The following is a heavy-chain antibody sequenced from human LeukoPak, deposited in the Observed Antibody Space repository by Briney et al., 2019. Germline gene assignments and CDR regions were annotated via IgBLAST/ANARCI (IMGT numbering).Heavy chain of an antibody. D-gene: IGHD3-16*01. CDR3: ARGFADIDGWGPFDP. J-gene: IGHJ5*02. V-gene: IGHV1-18*01. CDR1: GYTFTSYG. CDR2: ISAYNGNT. Sequence: GASVKVSCKASGYTFTSYGISWVRQAPGQGLEWMGWISAYNGNTNYAQKLQGRVTMTTDTSTSTAYMELRSLRSDDTAVYYCARGFADIDGWGPFDPWGQGTLVTVSS.